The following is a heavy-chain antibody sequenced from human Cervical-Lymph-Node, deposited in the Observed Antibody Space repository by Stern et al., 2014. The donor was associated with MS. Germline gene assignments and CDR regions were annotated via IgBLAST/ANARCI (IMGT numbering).Heavy chain of an antibody. Sequence: VQLVESGAEVRKPGSSVNGSCKASRGTLSSYSISWVRQAPGQGLEWLGGILPLFGTANYPPKFQGRVTIPADESTDTAILELRSLISENTAVYYGARGAAYSSSYFDFWGQGTLVTVSS. CDR3: ARGAAYSSSYFDF. CDR1: RGTLSSYS. J-gene: IGHJ4*02. D-gene: IGHD2-2*01. V-gene: IGHV1-69*01. CDR2: ILPLFGTA.